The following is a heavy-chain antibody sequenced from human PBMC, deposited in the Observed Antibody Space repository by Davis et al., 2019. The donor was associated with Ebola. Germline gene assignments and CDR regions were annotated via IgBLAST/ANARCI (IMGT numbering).Heavy chain of an antibody. CDR3: ARLDPPVTKFPYYYGMDV. Sequence: MPSETLSLTCAVYGGSFSGYYWSWIRQPPGKGLEWIGEINHSGSTNYNPSLKSRVTISVDTSKNQFSLKLSSVTAADTAVYYCARLDPPVTKFPYYYGMDVWGQGTTVTVSS. CDR2: INHSGST. V-gene: IGHV4-34*01. J-gene: IGHJ6*02. D-gene: IGHD4-11*01. CDR1: GGSFSGYY.